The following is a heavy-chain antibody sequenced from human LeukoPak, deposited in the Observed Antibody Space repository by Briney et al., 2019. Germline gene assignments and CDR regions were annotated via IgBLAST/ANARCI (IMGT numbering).Heavy chain of an antibody. D-gene: IGHD5-18*01. CDR1: GFTFSSYG. Sequence: GGSLRLSCAASGFTFSSYGMHWVRQAPGKGPEWVAVIWYDGSNKYYADSVKGRFTISRGNSRNTLYLEVNSLRTDDTAVYFCARGPGLAMGKGYFDYCGQGTLVTVSS. CDR2: IWYDGSNK. CDR3: ARGPGLAMGKGYFDY. V-gene: IGHV3-33*01. J-gene: IGHJ4*02.